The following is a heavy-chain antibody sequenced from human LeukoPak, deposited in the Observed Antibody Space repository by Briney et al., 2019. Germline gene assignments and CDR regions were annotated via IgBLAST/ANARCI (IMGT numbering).Heavy chain of an antibody. CDR2: IVWNSGSI. V-gene: IGHV3-9*01. D-gene: IGHD6-13*01. CDR1: GFTFDDYA. Sequence: GRSLRLSCAASGFTFDDYAMHWVRQAPGKGLEWVSGIVWNSGSIDYADSVKGRFTISRDNAKSSLYLRMNSLRDEDTAFYYCAKDVGYSSTFTFEYWGQGTLVTVSS. CDR3: AKDVGYSSTFTFEY. J-gene: IGHJ4*02.